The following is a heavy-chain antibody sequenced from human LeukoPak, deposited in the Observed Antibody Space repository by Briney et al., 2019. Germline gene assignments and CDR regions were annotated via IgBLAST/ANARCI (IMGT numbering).Heavy chain of an antibody. J-gene: IGHJ6*03. CDR2: INWNGGST. D-gene: IGHD6-19*01. Sequence: GGSLRLSCAASGFTFSSYWMSWVRQAPGKGLEWVSGINWNGGSTGYADSVKGRFTISRDNAKNSLYLQMNSLRAEDTALYYCARVSEHLVSSGWGSYYYYMDVWGKGTTVTVSS. CDR1: GFTFSSYW. V-gene: IGHV3-20*04. CDR3: ARVSEHLVSSGWGSYYYYMDV.